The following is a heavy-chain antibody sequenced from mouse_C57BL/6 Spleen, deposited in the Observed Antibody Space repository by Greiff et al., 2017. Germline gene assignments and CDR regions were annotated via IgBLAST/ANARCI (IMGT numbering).Heavy chain of an antibody. D-gene: IGHD2-1*01. V-gene: IGHV1-64*01. CDR3: AGIYYGNSYAMDY. Sequence: QVQLKEPGAELVKPGASVKLSCKASGYTFTSYWMHWVKQRPGQGLEWIGMIHPNSGSTNYNEKFKSKATLTVDKSSSTAYMQLSSLTSEDSAVYYCAGIYYGNSYAMDYWGLGTSVTVSS. CDR2: IHPNSGST. J-gene: IGHJ4*01. CDR1: GYTFTSYW.